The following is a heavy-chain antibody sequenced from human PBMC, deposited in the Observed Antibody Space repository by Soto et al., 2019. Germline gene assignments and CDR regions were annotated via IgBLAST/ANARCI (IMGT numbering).Heavy chain of an antibody. CDR1: GFTFSSYG. D-gene: IGHD3-9*01. V-gene: IGHV3-23*01. CDR2: ISGGGGSK. CDR3: AKDGNYYDILTPGFDY. Sequence: GGSLRLSCAASGFTFSSYGLHWVRQAPGKGLEWVSAISGGGGSKYYADSVKGRFTTSRDNSKNTLYLQMNSLRAEDTAVYYCAKDGNYYDILTPGFDYWGQGTLVTVSS. J-gene: IGHJ4*02.